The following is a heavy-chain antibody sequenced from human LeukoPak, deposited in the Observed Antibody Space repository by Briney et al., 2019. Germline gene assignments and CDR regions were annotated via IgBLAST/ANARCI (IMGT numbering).Heavy chain of an antibody. CDR2: IYYSGST. D-gene: IGHD6-13*01. V-gene: IGHV4-39*07. Sequence: SETLSLTCTVSGGSISSSSYYWGWIRQPPGKGLEWIGSIYYSGSTNYNPSLKSRVTISVDTSKNQFSLKLSSVTAADTAVYYCARGAGSWFGYYYYYMDVWGKGTTVTVSS. CDR1: GGSISSSSYY. CDR3: ARGAGSWFGYYYYYMDV. J-gene: IGHJ6*03.